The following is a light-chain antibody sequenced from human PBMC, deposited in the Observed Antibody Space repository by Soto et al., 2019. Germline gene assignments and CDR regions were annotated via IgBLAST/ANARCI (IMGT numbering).Light chain of an antibody. CDR3: QQYNSYSWT. Sequence: DFQLTQSPSTLSASVGDRVTITCRASPTTSSWSAWYQQKPGKPPKLLTSDASSLESGVPSRFSGSGSGTEFTLTISSLQPDDFATYYCQQYNSYSWTFGQGTKVDIK. J-gene: IGKJ1*01. CDR2: DAS. CDR1: PTTSSW. V-gene: IGKV1-5*01.